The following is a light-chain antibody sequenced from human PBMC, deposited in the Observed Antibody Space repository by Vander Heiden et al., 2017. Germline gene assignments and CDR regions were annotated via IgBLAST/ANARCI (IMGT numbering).Light chain of an antibody. V-gene: IGKV4-1*01. J-gene: IGKJ1*01. Sequence: DIVMTQSPDSLAVSLGERATINCKSRQSVFHNSNNKNYLAWYQHKAGQHPKLLINWASTRESGVPDRFSGSGSGTDFTLTISSLQAEDVAIYFCQQYYRSPVTFGQGTKVEIK. CDR2: WAS. CDR1: QSVFHNSNNKNY. CDR3: QQYYRSPVT.